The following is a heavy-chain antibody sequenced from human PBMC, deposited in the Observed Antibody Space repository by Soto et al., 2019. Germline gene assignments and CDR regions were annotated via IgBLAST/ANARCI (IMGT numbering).Heavy chain of an antibody. CDR2: IYYSGST. CDR1: GGSISSSSYY. CDR3: ARLGERITIFGVVTPFDY. V-gene: IGHV4-39*01. J-gene: IGHJ4*02. Sequence: LSLTCTVSGGSISSSSYYWGWIRQPPGKGLEWIGSIYYSGSTYYNPSLKSRVTISVDTSKNQFSLKLSSVTAADTAVYYCARLGERITIFGVVTPFDYWGQGTLVTVSS. D-gene: IGHD3-3*01.